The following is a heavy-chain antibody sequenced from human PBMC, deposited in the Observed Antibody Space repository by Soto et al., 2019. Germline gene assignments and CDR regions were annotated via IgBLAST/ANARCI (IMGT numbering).Heavy chain of an antibody. V-gene: IGHV1-18*01. Sequence: ASVKVSCKASGYTFTSYGISWVRQAPGQGLEWMGWISAYNGNTNYAQKLQGRVTMTTDTSTSTAYMELRSLRSDDTAVYYCARDYSDIVVVPADSTLYYYYMDVWGKGTTVTVSS. J-gene: IGHJ6*03. CDR1: GYTFTSYG. CDR2: ISAYNGNT. D-gene: IGHD2-2*01. CDR3: ARDYSDIVVVPADSTLYYYYMDV.